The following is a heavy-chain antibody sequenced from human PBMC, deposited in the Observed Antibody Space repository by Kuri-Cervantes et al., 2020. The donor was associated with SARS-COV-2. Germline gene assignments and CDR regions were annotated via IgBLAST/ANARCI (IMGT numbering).Heavy chain of an antibody. D-gene: IGHD2-15*01. J-gene: IGHJ3*02. Sequence: KVSCKGTGYTFSTYWIGWVRQMSGKGLEWMGVIYPGDSDTRYSPSFQGQVTISADKSISTAYLQWSSLKASDTAMYYCARNRGRDAFDIWGQGTMVTVSS. CDR3: ARNRGRDAFDI. V-gene: IGHV5-51*01. CDR1: GYTFSTYW. CDR2: IYPGDSDT.